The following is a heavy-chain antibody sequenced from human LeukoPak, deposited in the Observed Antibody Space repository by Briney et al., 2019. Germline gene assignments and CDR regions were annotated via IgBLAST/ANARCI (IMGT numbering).Heavy chain of an antibody. CDR2: INSGSAGST. D-gene: IGHD3-16*01. CDR1: GLSFINYA. V-gene: IGHV3-23*01. Sequence: GGSLRLSCVASGLSFINYAMTWVRQAPGKGLEWVSSINSGSAGSTSYADPVRGRSTISRDNAKNSLYLQMNSLRAEDTAVYYCARERLGDYWGQGTLVTVSS. CDR3: ARERLGDY. J-gene: IGHJ4*02.